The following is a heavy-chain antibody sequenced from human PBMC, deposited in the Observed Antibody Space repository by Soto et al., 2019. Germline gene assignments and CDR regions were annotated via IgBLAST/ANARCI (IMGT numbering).Heavy chain of an antibody. CDR3: ARDPGYSSSWYSHYYYYYGMDV. D-gene: IGHD6-13*01. CDR2: IYYSGST. CDR1: GGSISSYY. V-gene: IGHV4-59*01. Sequence: ASETLSLTCTVSGGSISSYYWSWIRQPPGKGLEWIGYIYYSGSTNYNPSLKSRVTISVDTSKNQFSLKLSSVTAADTAVYYCARDPGYSSSWYSHYYYYYGMDVWGQGTTVTVSS. J-gene: IGHJ6*02.